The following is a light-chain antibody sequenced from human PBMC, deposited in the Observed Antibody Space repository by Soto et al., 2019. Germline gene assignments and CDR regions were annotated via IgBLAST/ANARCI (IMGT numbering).Light chain of an antibody. V-gene: IGKV3-11*01. CDR1: QRISSY. CDR2: DAS. J-gene: IGKJ4*01. Sequence: EIVLTQSPGTLSLSPGARATLSCRASQRISSYLAWYQQKPGQAPRLLIYDASNRATGIPARFSGSGSGTDFTLTISSLEPEDFAVYYCQQRSNWPPLTFGGGTKVEIK. CDR3: QQRSNWPPLT.